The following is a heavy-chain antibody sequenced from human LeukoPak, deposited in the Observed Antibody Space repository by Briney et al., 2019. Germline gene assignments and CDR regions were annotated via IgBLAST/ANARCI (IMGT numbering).Heavy chain of an antibody. CDR3: ATTRRRYFDWYGRAFDI. Sequence: SVKVSCKASGGTFSSYAISWVRQAPGQGLEWMGGIIPIFGTANYAQKFQGRVTMTEDTSTDTAYMELSSLRSEDTAVYYCATTRRRYFDWYGRAFDIWGQGTMVTVSS. D-gene: IGHD3-9*01. J-gene: IGHJ3*02. V-gene: IGHV1-69*06. CDR1: GGTFSSYA. CDR2: IIPIFGTA.